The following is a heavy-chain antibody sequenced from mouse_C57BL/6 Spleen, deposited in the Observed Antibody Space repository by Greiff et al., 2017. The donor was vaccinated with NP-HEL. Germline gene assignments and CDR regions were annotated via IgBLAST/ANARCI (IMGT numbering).Heavy chain of an antibody. CDR3: ARPDYGSSYWFAY. V-gene: IGHV5-17*01. J-gene: IGHJ3*01. CDR1: GFTFSDYG. D-gene: IGHD1-1*01. CDR2: FSSGSSTI. Sequence: EVQRVESGGGLVKPGGSLKLSCAASGFTFSDYGMHWVRQAPEKGLEWVAYFSSGSSTIYYVDTVKGRFTISRDNAKNTLFLQMTSLRSEDTAMYYCARPDYGSSYWFAYWGQGTLVTVSA.